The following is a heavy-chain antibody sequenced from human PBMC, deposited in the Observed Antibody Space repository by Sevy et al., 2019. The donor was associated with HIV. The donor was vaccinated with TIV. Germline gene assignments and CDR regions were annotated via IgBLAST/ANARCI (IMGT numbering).Heavy chain of an antibody. J-gene: IGHJ4*02. CDR3: ARGMGWIQTWLPDY. Sequence: GGSLRLSCEASGFRFSDYYMSWIRVAPGKGLECVSYIGPSGITKYYADSLKGRFTISRDFAKNSLSLQMNSLKADDTAVYFCARGMGWIQTWLPDYWGQGTLVTVSS. CDR1: GFRFSDYY. V-gene: IGHV3-11*01. D-gene: IGHD5-18*01. CDR2: IGPSGITK.